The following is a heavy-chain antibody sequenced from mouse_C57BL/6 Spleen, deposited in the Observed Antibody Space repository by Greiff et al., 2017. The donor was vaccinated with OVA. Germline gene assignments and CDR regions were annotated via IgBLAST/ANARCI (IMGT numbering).Heavy chain of an antibody. D-gene: IGHD1-1*01. CDR3: ARHELTTVVERAWFAY. CDR1: GFTFSSYG. CDR2: ISSGGSYT. J-gene: IGHJ3*01. Sequence: EVHLVESGGDLVKPGGSLKLSCAASGFTFSSYGMSWVRQTPDKRLEWVATISSGGSYTYYPDSVKGRFTISRDNAKNTLYLQMSSLKSEDTAMYYCARHELTTVVERAWFAYWGQGTLVTVSA. V-gene: IGHV5-6*01.